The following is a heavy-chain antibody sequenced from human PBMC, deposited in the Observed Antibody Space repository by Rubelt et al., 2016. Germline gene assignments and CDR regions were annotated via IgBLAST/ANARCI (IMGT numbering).Heavy chain of an antibody. CDR3: ARTNIYPQVVFDY. V-gene: IGHV3-33*01. CDR1: GFTFSSYG. J-gene: IGHJ4*02. CDR2: IWYDGSNK. D-gene: IGHD2/OR15-2a*01. Sequence: AASGFTFSSYGMHWVRQAPGKGLEWVAVIWYDGSNKYYADSVKGRFTISRDNSKNTLYLQMNSLRDEDTAVYYCARTNIYPQVVFDYWGQGTLVTVSS.